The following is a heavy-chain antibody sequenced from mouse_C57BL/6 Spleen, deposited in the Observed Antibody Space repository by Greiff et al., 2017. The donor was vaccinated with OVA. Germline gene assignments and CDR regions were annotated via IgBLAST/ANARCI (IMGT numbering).Heavy chain of an antibody. CDR1: GYAFSSSW. CDR2: IYPGDGDT. CDR3: ASSYGYFDY. J-gene: IGHJ2*01. D-gene: IGHD1-1*02. Sequence: VQLQQSGPELVKPGASVKISCKASGYAFSSSWMNWVKQRPGKGLEWIGRIYPGDGDTNYNGKFKGKATLTADKSSSTAYMQLSSLTSEDSAVYFCASSYGYFDYWGQGTTLTVSS. V-gene: IGHV1-82*01.